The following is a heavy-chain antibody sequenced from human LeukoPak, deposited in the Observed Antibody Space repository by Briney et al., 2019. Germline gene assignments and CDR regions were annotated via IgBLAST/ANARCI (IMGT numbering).Heavy chain of an antibody. D-gene: IGHD2-21*02. J-gene: IGHJ4*02. Sequence: PGGSLRLSCAASGFTFDDYAMHWVRHAPGKGLEWVSGISWNSGSIGYADSVKGRFTISRDNAKNSLYLQMNSLRAEDTALYYCAKDVSPYCRGDCWIDYWGQGTLVTVSS. CDR1: GFTFDDYA. V-gene: IGHV3-9*01. CDR3: AKDVSPYCRGDCWIDY. CDR2: ISWNSGSI.